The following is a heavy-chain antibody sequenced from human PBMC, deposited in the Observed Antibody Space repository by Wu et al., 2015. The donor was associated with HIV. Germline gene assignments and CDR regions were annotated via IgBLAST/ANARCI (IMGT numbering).Heavy chain of an antibody. CDR3: VRVAGSSWYREFDM. CDR2: IIPMSGTT. D-gene: IGHD6-13*01. J-gene: IGHJ3*02. V-gene: IGHV1-69*12. CDR1: GDTFNNYG. Sequence: QVPLVQSGAEVKKPGSSVKVSCKASGDTFNNYGITWVRQAPGQGLEWMGGIIPMSGTTRYAQKLQGRVTITANESTTTVYMELSSLTYEDTAMYYCVRVAGSSWYREFDMWGRGTMVTVSS.